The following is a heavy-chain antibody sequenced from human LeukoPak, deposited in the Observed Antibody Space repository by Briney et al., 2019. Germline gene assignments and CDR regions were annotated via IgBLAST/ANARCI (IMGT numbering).Heavy chain of an antibody. CDR2: MNIDGSEK. D-gene: IGHD1-26*01. CDR3: ARDPVEWELLLDY. V-gene: IGHV3-7*01. J-gene: IGHJ4*02. Sequence: PGGSLRLSCAASGFTFSSYWMGWDRQAPGKRLEWVANMNIDGSEKYYADSAKGRFTISRDNARNSVYLQMNSLRVEDTAVYYCARDPVEWELLLDYWGQGTLVTVSS. CDR1: GFTFSSYW.